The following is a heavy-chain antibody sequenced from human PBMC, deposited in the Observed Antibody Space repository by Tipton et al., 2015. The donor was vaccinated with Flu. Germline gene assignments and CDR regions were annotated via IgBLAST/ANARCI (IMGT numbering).Heavy chain of an antibody. V-gene: IGHV4-59*12. J-gene: IGHJ4*02. Sequence: TLSLTCTVSGDSISTYYWSWIRRPPGRGLEWIGYGGSTNYHPSLKSRVTISLETSKNQLSLSLRSVTAADTAVYYCARELDYGVFSPYLDYCGQGTLVTVSS. D-gene: IGHD4-17*01. CDR3: ARELDYGVFSPYLDY. CDR1: GDSISTYY. CDR2: GGST.